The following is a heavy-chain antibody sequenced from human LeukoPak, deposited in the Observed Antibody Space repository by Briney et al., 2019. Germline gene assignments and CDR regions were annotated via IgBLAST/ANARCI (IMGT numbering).Heavy chain of an antibody. J-gene: IGHJ4*02. CDR3: ARDRTNEGFDY. CDR1: GFTFSDYY. D-gene: IGHD2-8*01. CDR2: ISSSTIYT. Sequence: PGRSLRLSCAASGFTFSDYYMSWIRQAPGKGLEWVSYISSSTIYTNYADSVKGRFTISRDNAKNSLYLQMNSLRAEDTAVYYCARDRTNEGFDYWGQGNLDTVSS. V-gene: IGHV3-11*06.